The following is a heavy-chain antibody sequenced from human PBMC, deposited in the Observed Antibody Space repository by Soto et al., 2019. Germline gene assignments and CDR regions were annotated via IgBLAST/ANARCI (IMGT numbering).Heavy chain of an antibody. CDR2: IDPSDSYT. D-gene: IGHD6-13*01. Sequence: PGEALKISCEGSGYSFTSYWISWVRQMPGKGLEWMGRIDPSDSYTNYSPSFQGHVTISADKSISTAYLQWSSLKASDTAMYYCARHRPSSSWYLLVGMDVWGQGTTVTVSS. CDR1: GYSFTSYW. CDR3: ARHRPSSSWYLLVGMDV. V-gene: IGHV5-10-1*01. J-gene: IGHJ6*02.